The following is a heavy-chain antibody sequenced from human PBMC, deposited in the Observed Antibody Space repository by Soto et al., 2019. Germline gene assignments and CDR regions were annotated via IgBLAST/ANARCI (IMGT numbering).Heavy chain of an antibody. Sequence: ASVKVSCKTSGYTFNTYGINWVRQAPGQGLELMGWISAYDGKTTYAEKFQGRVTLTTDTSTSTAYMELRSLRSDDTASYYCARDPHEFWTSYWFDTWGQGTPVTVSS. V-gene: IGHV1-18*01. CDR1: GYTFNTYG. D-gene: IGHD3-3*01. CDR2: ISAYDGKT. J-gene: IGHJ5*02. CDR3: ARDPHEFWTSYWFDT.